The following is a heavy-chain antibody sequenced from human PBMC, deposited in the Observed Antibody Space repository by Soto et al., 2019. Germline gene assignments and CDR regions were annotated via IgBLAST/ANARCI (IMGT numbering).Heavy chain of an antibody. Sequence: GGSLRLSCAASGFSFSISPMHWVRQAPGKGPEWVALISYDGTNKFYADSVKGRFTISRDNSKNTLYLQMNSLRAEDTAVYYCAKVLFDYWGQGTLVTVSS. V-gene: IGHV3-30-3*01. CDR3: AKVLFDY. CDR1: GFSFSISP. J-gene: IGHJ4*02. CDR2: ISYDGTNK.